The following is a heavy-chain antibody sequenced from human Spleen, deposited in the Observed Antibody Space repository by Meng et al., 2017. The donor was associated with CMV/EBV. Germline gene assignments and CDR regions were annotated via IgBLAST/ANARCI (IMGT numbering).Heavy chain of an antibody. Sequence: GESLKISCAASGFTFSSYAMSWVRQAPGKGLEWVSAISGSGGSTYYADSVKGRFTISRDNSKNTLYLQMNSLRAEDTAVYYCAKDTLGSSSSGPLFDYWGQGTLVTVSS. CDR3: AKDTLGSSSSGPLFDY. CDR1: GFTFSSYA. CDR2: ISGSGGST. V-gene: IGHV3-23*01. J-gene: IGHJ4*02. D-gene: IGHD6-6*01.